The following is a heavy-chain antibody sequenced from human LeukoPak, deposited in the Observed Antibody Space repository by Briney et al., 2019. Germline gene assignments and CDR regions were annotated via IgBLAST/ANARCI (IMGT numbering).Heavy chain of an antibody. J-gene: IGHJ6*02. CDR3: ARVGRDYYGSGSLGAFSYYGLDV. D-gene: IGHD3-10*01. CDR2: IYHNGNI. V-gene: IGHV4-59*08. Sequence: SETLSLTCSVSGGSISSSYWSWIRQPPGGGLEWIGYIYHNGNINYNPSLKRRVTISVDTSRNQFSLKLSAVTATDTAVYYCARVGRDYYGSGSLGAFSYYGLDVWGQGTTVIVSS. CDR1: GGSISSSY.